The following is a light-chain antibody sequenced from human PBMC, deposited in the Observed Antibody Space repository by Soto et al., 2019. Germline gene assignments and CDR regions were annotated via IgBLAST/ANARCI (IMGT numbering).Light chain of an antibody. CDR1: LRVSTN. CDR3: QQYDKTVPPVT. V-gene: IGKV3-15*01. Sequence: DIILTQSPAIVSVSPGVSATLSCRASLRVSTNLAWYQHKHGQAPRLLIYGASTRVTDIPPRFSGSGSGTEFTLTINYLKSEDFGVYYCQQYDKTVPPVTFGGGTKVEI. J-gene: IGKJ4*01. CDR2: GAS.